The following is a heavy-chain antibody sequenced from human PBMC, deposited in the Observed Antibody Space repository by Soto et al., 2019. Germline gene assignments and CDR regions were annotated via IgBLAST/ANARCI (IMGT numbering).Heavy chain of an antibody. Sequence: SETLSLTCTVSGASINDFYWSWIRQTPGKGLEWVGFMYYSEATKYNPSLKGRVNMSLDTSKNQVSLHLKSVTAADTAVYYCARANSSTWYKLEYKWFDPWGQGTQVTVSS. J-gene: IGHJ5*02. D-gene: IGHD6-13*01. V-gene: IGHV4-59*01. CDR2: MYYSEAT. CDR3: ARANSSTWYKLEYKWFDP. CDR1: GASINDFY.